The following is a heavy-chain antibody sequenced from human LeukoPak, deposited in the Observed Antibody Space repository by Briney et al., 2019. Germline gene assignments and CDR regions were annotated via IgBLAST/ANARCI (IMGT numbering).Heavy chain of an antibody. V-gene: IGHV4-4*07. CDR2: IYASGST. D-gene: IGHD2-15*01. J-gene: IGHJ6*03. CDR1: GGSISGFS. Sequence: PSETLSLTCSASGGSISGFSWTWIRQHAGRGLEWIGHIYASGSTNYNPSLKGRVTISLDESKNQFSLMLSSVTDADTAVYYCAREVERINYIDVWGKGTTVTVS. CDR3: AREVERINYIDV.